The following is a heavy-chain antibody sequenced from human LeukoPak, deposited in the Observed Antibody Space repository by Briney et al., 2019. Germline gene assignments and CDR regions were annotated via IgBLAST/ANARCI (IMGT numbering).Heavy chain of an antibody. CDR2: ITGSGDNT. V-gene: IGHV3-23*01. J-gene: IGHJ2*01. D-gene: IGHD2-21*01. Sequence: GGSLRLSCAASGFTFGSYAMTWVRQAPGKGLEWVSVITGSGDNTYYADSVKGRFTISRDNSKNTLYLQMNSLGAEDTAVYYCAKEVIRYWYFDPWGRGTLVTVSS. CDR1: GFTFGSYA. CDR3: AKEVIRYWYFDP.